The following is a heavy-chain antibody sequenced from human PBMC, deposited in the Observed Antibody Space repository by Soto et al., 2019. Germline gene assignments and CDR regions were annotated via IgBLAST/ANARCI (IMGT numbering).Heavy chain of an antibody. CDR1: GGSISSGDYY. CDR3: AARERGVVTAFDY. D-gene: IGHD2-21*02. V-gene: IGHV4-30-4*01. CDR2: IYYSGST. Sequence: LSLTCTVSGGSISSGDYYWSWIRQPPGKGLEWIGYIYYSGSTYYNPSLKSRVTISVDTSKNQFSLKLSSVTAADTAVYYCAARERGVVTAFDYWGQGTLVTVS. J-gene: IGHJ4*02.